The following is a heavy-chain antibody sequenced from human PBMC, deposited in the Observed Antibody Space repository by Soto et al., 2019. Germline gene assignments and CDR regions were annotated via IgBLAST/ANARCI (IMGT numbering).Heavy chain of an antibody. CDR2: ISHDGSND. CDR3: ATDANEYLWEYYFDF. D-gene: IGHD3-16*01. V-gene: IGHV3-30*03. Sequence: HPGGSLRLSCAASGFSFSSYGMHWVRQAPAKGLEWVAFISHDGSNDYYADSVKDRYTISRDNSKNTVYLQMNSLRVEDTAVYYCATDANEYLWEYYFDFWGQGTLVTVSS. CDR1: GFSFSSYG. J-gene: IGHJ4*02.